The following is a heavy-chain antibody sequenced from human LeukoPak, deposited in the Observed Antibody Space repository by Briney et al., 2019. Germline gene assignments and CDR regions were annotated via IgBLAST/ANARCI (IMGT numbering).Heavy chain of an antibody. J-gene: IGHJ4*02. CDR3: AKGSFDY. CDR1: GFTFDDYG. Sequence: GGSLRLSCAASGFTFDDYGMHWVRQAPGKGLEWVSGISWNSGSIGYADSVKGRFTISRDNAKNSLYLQMNSLRAEDTAVYYCAKGSFDYWGQGTLVTVSS. V-gene: IGHV3-9*01. CDR2: ISWNSGSI.